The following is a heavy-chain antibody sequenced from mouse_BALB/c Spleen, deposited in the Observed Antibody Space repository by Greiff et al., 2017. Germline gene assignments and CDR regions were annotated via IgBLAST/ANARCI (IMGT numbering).Heavy chain of an antibody. J-gene: IGHJ2*01. V-gene: IGHV5-6-3*01. CDR3: ARDGYYGYVNY. Sequence: VQLKESGGGLVQPGGSLKLSCAASGFTFSSYGMSWVRQTPDKRLELVATINSNGGSTYYPDSVKGRFTISRDNAKNTLYLQMSSLKSEDTAMYYCARDGYYGYVNYWGQGTTLTVSS. D-gene: IGHD1-2*01. CDR2: INSNGGST. CDR1: GFTFSSYG.